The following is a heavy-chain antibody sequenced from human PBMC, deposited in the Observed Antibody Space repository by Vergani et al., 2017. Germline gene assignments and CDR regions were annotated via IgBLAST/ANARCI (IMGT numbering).Heavy chain of an antibody. D-gene: IGHD3-22*01. CDR2: IIPIWGTA. Sequence: QVPLVQSGAEVKKPGASVKVSCKASGGTFSSYALSWVRPAPGQGLEWMGRIIPIWGTANYAQKFQGRVTITADEATSTAYMELSSLRSENTAVYYWARDRDYDVSSGYYSSNYDSGQGTLVSASS. V-gene: IGHV1-69*18. CDR1: GGTFSSYA. J-gene: IGHJ4*02. CDR3: ARDRDYDVSSGYYSSNYD.